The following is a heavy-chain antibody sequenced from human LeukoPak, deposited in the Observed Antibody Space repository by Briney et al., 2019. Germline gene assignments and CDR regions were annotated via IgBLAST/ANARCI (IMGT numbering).Heavy chain of an antibody. Sequence: PSETLSLTCTVSGDSISSGSYYWRWIRQPAGKGLEWIGRIYTSGSTNYNPSLKSRVTISVDRSKNQFSLKLSSVTAADTAVYYCARDRRVTRHCSSTSCYGHYFDYWGQGTLVTVSS. V-gene: IGHV4-61*02. CDR1: GDSISSGSYY. J-gene: IGHJ4*02. CDR2: IYTSGST. D-gene: IGHD2-2*01. CDR3: ARDRRVTRHCSSTSCYGHYFDY.